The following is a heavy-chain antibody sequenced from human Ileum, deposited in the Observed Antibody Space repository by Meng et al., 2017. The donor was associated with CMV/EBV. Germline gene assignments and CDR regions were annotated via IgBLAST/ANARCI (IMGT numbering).Heavy chain of an antibody. V-gene: IGHV3-23*01. J-gene: IGHJ4*02. CDR2: ISGRGDGT. Sequence: FDNYAMSWGRPAPGTGLEWVSGISGRGDGTLYADSVKGRFTISRDNSNSTVYLEMNSLTAEDTAVYYCAKDLTASSWYTRRNYCFHYWGQGTLVTVSS. D-gene: IGHD6-13*01. CDR3: AKDLTASSWYTRRNYCFHY. CDR1: FDNYA.